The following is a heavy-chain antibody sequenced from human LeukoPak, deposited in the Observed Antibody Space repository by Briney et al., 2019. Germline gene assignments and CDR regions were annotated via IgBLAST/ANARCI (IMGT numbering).Heavy chain of an antibody. CDR1: GFTFSSYS. Sequence: GGSLRLSCAASGFTFSSYSMNWVRQAPGKGLEWVSYISSSSSTIYYADSVKGRFTISRHNAKNSLYLQMNSLRAEDTAVYYCAREYYDILTGFKDYWGQGTLVTVSS. CDR3: AREYYDILTGFKDY. J-gene: IGHJ4*02. D-gene: IGHD3-9*01. CDR2: ISSSSSTI. V-gene: IGHV3-48*01.